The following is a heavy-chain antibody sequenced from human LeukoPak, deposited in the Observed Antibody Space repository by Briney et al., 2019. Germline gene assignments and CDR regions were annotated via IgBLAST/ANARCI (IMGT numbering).Heavy chain of an antibody. CDR1: GFTFSSYW. D-gene: IGHD3-10*01. CDR2: IKQDGSEK. V-gene: IGHV3-7*03. Sequence: GGSLRLSCAASGFTFSSYWMSWVRQAPGKGLEWVANIKQDGSEKYYVDPVKGRFTISRDNAKNSLYLQMNSLRAEDTAVYYCARDFRGGVLLWFGELYDAFDIWGQGTMVTVSS. J-gene: IGHJ3*02. CDR3: ARDFRGGVLLWFGELYDAFDI.